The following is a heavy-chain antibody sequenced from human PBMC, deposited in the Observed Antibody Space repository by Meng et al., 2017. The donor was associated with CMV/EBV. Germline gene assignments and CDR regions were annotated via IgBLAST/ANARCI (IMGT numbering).Heavy chain of an antibody. D-gene: IGHD6-25*01. V-gene: IGHV4-39*07. CDR2: IYHSGSS. CDR3: SRSPSGFYWYLDL. J-gene: IGHJ2*01. CDR1: GGSISSSSYY. Sequence: SETLSLTCTVSGGSISSSSYYWGWIRQPPGKGLEWIGSIYHSGSSYYNPSLKSRVTISVDTSNNQFSLNVSSVTAADTAVYYCSRSPSGFYWYLDLWGRGTLVTVSS.